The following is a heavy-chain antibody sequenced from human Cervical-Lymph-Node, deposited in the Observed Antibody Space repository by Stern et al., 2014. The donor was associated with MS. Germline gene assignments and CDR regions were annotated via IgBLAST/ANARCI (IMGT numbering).Heavy chain of an antibody. V-gene: IGHV1-3*04. CDR3: TSLSGPLDS. CDR2: IITGNGET. D-gene: IGHD3-10*01. CDR1: GHTFA. J-gene: IGHJ5*01. Sequence: QVQLVQSGAEVKKPGASVKVSCKASGHTFAVHWVRQAPGQRLEWMGRIITGNGETNYSQKFQGRVPITRDTFASTAYMELRSLRSEDTAVYYCTSLSGPLDSWGQGTLVTVSS.